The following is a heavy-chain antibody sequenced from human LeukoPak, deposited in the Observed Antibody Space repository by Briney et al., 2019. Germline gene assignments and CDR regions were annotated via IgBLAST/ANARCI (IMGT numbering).Heavy chain of an antibody. J-gene: IGHJ4*02. CDR3: GRLIVKTAAGPYFDY. Sequence: PSGTLSLTCVVSGGSITTTNWWSWVRQPPGKGLELIGEVDLHGATKYNASFESRVSMSIDKSKNQLSLKLSSVTAADTAVYYCGRLIVKTAAGPYFDYWGQGTLVTVSS. V-gene: IGHV4-4*02. CDR1: GGSITTTNW. CDR2: VDLHGAT. D-gene: IGHD6-13*01.